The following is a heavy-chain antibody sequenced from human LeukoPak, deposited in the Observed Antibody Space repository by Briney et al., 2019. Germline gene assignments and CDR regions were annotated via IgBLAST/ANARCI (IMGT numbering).Heavy chain of an antibody. CDR3: AKGDIAAAAEGYYFDY. D-gene: IGHD6-13*01. V-gene: IGHV3-23*01. Sequence: SGGSLRLSCAASGFTFSSYAMSWVRQAPGKGLEWVSAISGSGGSTYYADSVKGRFTISRDNPKNTLYLKMNSLRAEDTAVYYCAKGDIAAAAEGYYFDYWGQGTLVTVSS. CDR2: ISGSGGST. CDR1: GFTFSSYA. J-gene: IGHJ4*02.